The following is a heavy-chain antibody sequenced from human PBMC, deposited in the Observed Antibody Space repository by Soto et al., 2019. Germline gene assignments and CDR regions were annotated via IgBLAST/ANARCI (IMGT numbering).Heavy chain of an antibody. J-gene: IGHJ4*02. CDR1: GYSFTSYY. CDR2: INPSGGST. V-gene: IGHV1-46*01. D-gene: IGHD1-7*01. Sequence: AAVKGSCKASGYSFTSYYRRWVRQAPGQGLEWMGIINPSGGSTSYAQKFQGRGTMTSYTSTSTVYMELSSLRPEDTAVYYCARATGTTLDYWGQGTLVTVSS. CDR3: ARATGTTLDY.